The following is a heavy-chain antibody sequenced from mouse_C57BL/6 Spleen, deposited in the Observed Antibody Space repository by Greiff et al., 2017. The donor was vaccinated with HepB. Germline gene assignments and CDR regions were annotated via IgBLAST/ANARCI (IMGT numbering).Heavy chain of an antibody. D-gene: IGHD2-2*01. J-gene: IGHJ4*01. V-gene: IGHV5-6*01. CDR3: ARHLISTMVTPMDY. CDR2: ISSGGSYT. Sequence: EVHLVESGGDLVKPGGSLKLSCAASGFTFSSYGMSWVRQTPDKRLEWVATISSGGSYTYYPDSVKGRFTISRDNAKNTLYLQMSSLKSEDTAMYYCARHLISTMVTPMDYWGQGTSVTVSS. CDR1: GFTFSSYG.